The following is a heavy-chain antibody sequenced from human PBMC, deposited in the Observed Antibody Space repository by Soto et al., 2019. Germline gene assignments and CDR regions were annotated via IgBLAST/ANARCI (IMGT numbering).Heavy chain of an antibody. V-gene: IGHV4-59*01. CDR2: ISYSGST. CDR1: GGSSGNYY. CDR3: ARGSDGDYSDY. J-gene: IGHJ4*02. D-gene: IGHD3-16*01. Sequence: QVQLQESGPGLVKPSETLSLTCSVSGGSSGNYYWSWIRQPPGKGLEWIGYISYSGSTNYNPSLKSRGTISQDTSKKQFSLTLSSVTAADTAVYYCARGSDGDYSDYWGQGTLVTVSS.